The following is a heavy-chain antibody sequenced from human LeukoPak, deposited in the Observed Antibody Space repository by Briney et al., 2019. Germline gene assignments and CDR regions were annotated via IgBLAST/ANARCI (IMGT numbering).Heavy chain of an antibody. Sequence: GRSLRLSCAASGFAFDVHAMTWVRQAPGKGPEWVATIGGPAETFYADSVKGRFTISRDNSRNTLYLQMNSLRAEDSALYYCAKDWTSHNGVYDCLDFWGQGTRVTAS. CDR2: IGGPAET. V-gene: IGHV3-23*01. D-gene: IGHD3-16*01. J-gene: IGHJ4*02. CDR1: GFAFDVHA. CDR3: AKDWTSHNGVYDCLDF.